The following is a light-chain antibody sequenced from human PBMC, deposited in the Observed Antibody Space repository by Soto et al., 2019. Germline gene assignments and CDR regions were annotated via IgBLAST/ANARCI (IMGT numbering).Light chain of an antibody. J-gene: IGKJ5*01. CDR3: QQRSNWRVT. CDR1: QSFVNMY. V-gene: IGKV3-11*01. CDR2: DAS. Sequence: IVLTQCPGTLSLSPGERATLSCRASQSFVNMYLAWYQQKPGQAPRLLIYDASKRATDIPPRFSGSGSGTDFSLTISSLDPEDFAVYYCQQRSNWRVTFGQGTRLEI.